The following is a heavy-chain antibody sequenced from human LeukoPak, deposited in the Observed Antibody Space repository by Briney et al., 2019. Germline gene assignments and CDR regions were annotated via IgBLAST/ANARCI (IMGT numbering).Heavy chain of an antibody. CDR2: IYSSGST. CDR3: ARRPYYSSGWYSGRPGWFDP. D-gene: IGHD6-19*01. J-gene: IGHJ5*02. CDR1: GVSISSGTNY. V-gene: IGHV4-61*02. Sequence: SETLSLTCTVSGVSISSGTNYWSWIRQPAGKGLEWIGRIYSSGSTNYNPSLKSRVTISVDTSKNQFSLKLSSVTATDTAVYYCARRPYYSSGWYSGRPGWFDPWGQGTLVTVSS.